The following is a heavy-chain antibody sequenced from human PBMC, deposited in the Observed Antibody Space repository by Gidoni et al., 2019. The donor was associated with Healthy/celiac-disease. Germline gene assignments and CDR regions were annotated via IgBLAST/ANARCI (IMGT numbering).Heavy chain of an antibody. J-gene: IGHJ4*02. CDR1: GFTFSSYA. Sequence: QVQLVESGGGVVQPGRSLRLSCAASGFTFSSYAMHWVRQAPGKGLGWVAIISYDGSNKYYADSVKGRFTISRDNSKNTLYLQMNSLRAEDTAVYYCAKQKSIVVVTPILDYWGQGTLVTVSS. CDR2: ISYDGSNK. CDR3: AKQKSIVVVTPILDY. V-gene: IGHV3-30*18. D-gene: IGHD2-21*02.